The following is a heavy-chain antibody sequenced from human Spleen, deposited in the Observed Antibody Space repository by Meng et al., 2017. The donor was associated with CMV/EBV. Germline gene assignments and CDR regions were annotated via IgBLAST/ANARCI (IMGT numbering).Heavy chain of an antibody. J-gene: IGHJ4*02. D-gene: IGHD3-10*01. CDR3: ARAGSGSEFDY. CDR2: IYHSGNS. V-gene: IGHV4-4*02. Sequence: CAVSGGSINSTNWWSWGRQPPGKGLEWIGEIYHSGNSNYNASLESRVTISVDKSKNQFSLKLNSVTAADTAVYYCARAGSGSEFDYWGQGTLVTVSS. CDR1: GGSINSTNW.